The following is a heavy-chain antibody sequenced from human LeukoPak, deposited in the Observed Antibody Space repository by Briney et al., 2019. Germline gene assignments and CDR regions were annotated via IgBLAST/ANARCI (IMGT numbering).Heavy chain of an antibody. CDR1: GFTFSNYA. Sequence: AGTLRLSCSASGFTFSNYALHWVRQAPGKGLEYVSAISYNGGSTYYADSVRGRFTISRYNSKDTLYLQMSSLRAEDTAVYYCVKVAAETQLSKPHDYWGQGTVIMVSA. J-gene: IGHJ4*02. D-gene: IGHD1-1*01. CDR2: ISYNGGST. V-gene: IGHV3-64D*09. CDR3: VKVAAETQLSKPHDY.